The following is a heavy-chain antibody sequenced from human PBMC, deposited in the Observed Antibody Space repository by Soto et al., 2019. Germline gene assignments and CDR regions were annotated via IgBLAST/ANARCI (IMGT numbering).Heavy chain of an antibody. CDR2: MNPNSGNT. Sequence: QVQLVQSGAEVKKPGASVKVSCEASGYTFTSYDINRVRQATGQGLEWMGWMNPNSGNTGYAQRFQGRVTMTRNPSTSTVYMELSSLRSEDTAVYYCARSTNDYGDRHWGQGTLVTVSS. CDR1: GYTFTSYD. V-gene: IGHV1-8*01. J-gene: IGHJ4*02. D-gene: IGHD4-17*01. CDR3: ARSTNDYGDRH.